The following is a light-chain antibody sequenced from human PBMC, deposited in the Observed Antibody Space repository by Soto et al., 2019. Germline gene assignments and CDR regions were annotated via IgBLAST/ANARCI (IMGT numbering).Light chain of an antibody. Sequence: SYELTQPLSVSVALGQTARITCGGNNIGSKNVHWYQLNPGQAPVLVIYRDTNRPSGFPERFSGSNSGNTATLAISGAQVGDDADYYCQLCYGSTVVFGGGTEPTAL. CDR2: RDT. V-gene: IGLV3-9*01. J-gene: IGLJ3*02. CDR1: NIGSKN. CDR3: QLCYGSTVV.